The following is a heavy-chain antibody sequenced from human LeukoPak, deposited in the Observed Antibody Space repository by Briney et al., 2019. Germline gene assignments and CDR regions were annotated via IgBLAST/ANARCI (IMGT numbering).Heavy chain of an antibody. Sequence: GESLKISCKGSGYTFTNYWIGWVRRMPGKGLEWMGIIWPSDSDTRYSPSFQGQVTISADKSISTAYLQWSSLKASDTAIYFCARRISGYYIDYWGQGTLVTVSS. V-gene: IGHV5-51*01. D-gene: IGHD1-26*01. CDR3: ARRISGYYIDY. CDR2: IWPSDSDT. CDR1: GYTFTNYW. J-gene: IGHJ4*02.